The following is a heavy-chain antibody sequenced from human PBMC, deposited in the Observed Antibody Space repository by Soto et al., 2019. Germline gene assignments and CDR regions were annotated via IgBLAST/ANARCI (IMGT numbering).Heavy chain of an antibody. CDR3: ARVLLTGRLPSNWFDP. CDR2: ISYDGSNK. CDR1: GFTFSSYA. D-gene: IGHD1-1*01. Sequence: QVQLVESGGGVVQPGRSLRLSCAASGFTFSSYAMHWVRQAPGKGLEWVAVISYDGSNKYYADSVKGRFTIFRDNSKNTLYLQMNSLRAEDTAVYYCARVLLTGRLPSNWFDPWGQGTLVTVSS. J-gene: IGHJ5*02. V-gene: IGHV3-30-3*01.